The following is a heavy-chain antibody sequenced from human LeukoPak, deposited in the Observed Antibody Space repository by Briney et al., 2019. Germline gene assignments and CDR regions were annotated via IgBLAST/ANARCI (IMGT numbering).Heavy chain of an antibody. Sequence: PGGSLRLSCAASGFTFSSYTMNWVRQAPGKGLEWVSSISSSSSYIYYADSVKGRFTISRDNAKNSLHLQMNSLRAEDTAVYYCASQGGFDDWGQGTLVTVSS. CDR3: ASQGGFDD. J-gene: IGHJ4*02. D-gene: IGHD2-15*01. CDR1: GFTFSSYT. CDR2: ISSSSSYI. V-gene: IGHV3-21*01.